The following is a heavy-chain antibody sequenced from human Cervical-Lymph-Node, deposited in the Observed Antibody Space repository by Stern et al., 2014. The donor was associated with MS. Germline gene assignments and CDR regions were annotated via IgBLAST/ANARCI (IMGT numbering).Heavy chain of an antibody. CDR1: GFTFSDYT. J-gene: IGHJ4*02. CDR3: ARRGGIYYVDF. CDR2: ISSNGTYI. D-gene: IGHD3-16*01. Sequence: QLVQSGGGLVKPGQSLRLSCVASGFTFSDYTMNWVRQAPGQGPEWVSSISSNGTYISHADSVKGRFTVSRDNAKNLLFLQMNSLRAEDTAVYYCARRGGIYYVDFWGPGTLVTVSS. V-gene: IGHV3-21*01.